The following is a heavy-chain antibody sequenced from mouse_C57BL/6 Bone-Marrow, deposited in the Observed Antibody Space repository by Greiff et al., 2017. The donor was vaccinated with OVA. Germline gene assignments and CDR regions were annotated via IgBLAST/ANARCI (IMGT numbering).Heavy chain of an antibody. Sequence: VQLQQSGAELVRPGTSVKVSCKASGYAFTNYLIEWVKQRPGQGLEWIGVINPGRGGTNYNEQFKGKATLTADKSSSTAYMQLSSLTSEDSAVYFCARSPHYYGLDYWGQGTTLTVSA. CDR2: INPGRGGT. J-gene: IGHJ2*01. D-gene: IGHD1-2*01. CDR1: GYAFTNYL. CDR3: ARSPHYYGLDY. V-gene: IGHV1-54*01.